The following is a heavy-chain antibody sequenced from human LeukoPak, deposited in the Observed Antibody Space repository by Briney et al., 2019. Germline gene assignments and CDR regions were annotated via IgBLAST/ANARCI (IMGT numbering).Heavy chain of an antibody. Sequence: GGSLRLSCEVFGLTLSNFWMHWVRQGPGKGLVWVSRISSEGSSTMYADSVKGRFTISRDNAKNTLYLEMNNLRAEDTAVYYCGRDFALGEGPVDYWGQGTLVTVSS. CDR2: ISSEGSST. D-gene: IGHD2-21*01. V-gene: IGHV3-74*03. CDR3: GRDFALGEGPVDY. CDR1: GLTLSNFW. J-gene: IGHJ4*02.